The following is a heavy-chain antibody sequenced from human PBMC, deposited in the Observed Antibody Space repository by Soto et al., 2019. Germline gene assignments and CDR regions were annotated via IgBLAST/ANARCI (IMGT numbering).Heavy chain of an antibody. CDR3: ARGPGEVAAANYYYKYYGMDV. CDR2: INYRGST. J-gene: IGHJ6*02. D-gene: IGHD2-2*01. V-gene: IGHV4-59*12. CDR1: GGSISSYF. Sequence: PSETLSLTCTVSGGSISSYFWSWIRQSPGKGLEWLAYINYRGSTDYNPSLRSRVTISVDTSKNQFSLKLRSVTAADTAVYYCARGPGEVAAANYYYKYYGMDVWGQGTTVTVSS.